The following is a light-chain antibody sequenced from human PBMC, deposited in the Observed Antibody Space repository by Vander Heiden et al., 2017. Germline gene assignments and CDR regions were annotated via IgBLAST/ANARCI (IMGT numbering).Light chain of an antibody. V-gene: IGLV1-40*01. CDR2: VNS. CDR3: QSYDTSLNGYVV. J-gene: IGLJ2*01. Sequence: QSVLTQPPSVSGAPGQRVTISCSGSSSNLGAGHDVHWYQHVPGTAPKLLIYVNSNRPSGVPDRFSGSKSGTSASLAITGLQAEDEADYYCQSYDTSLNGYVVFGGGTKLTVL. CDR1: SSNLGAGHD.